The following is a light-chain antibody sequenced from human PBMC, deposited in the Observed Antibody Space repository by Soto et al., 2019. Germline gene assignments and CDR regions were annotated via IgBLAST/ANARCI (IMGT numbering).Light chain of an antibody. J-gene: IGLJ1*01. CDR2: GVT. V-gene: IGLV1-40*01. CDR3: QSYDSSLSVYV. CDR1: WSNIGAGYE. Sequence: QSVLTQPASVSGAPGQRVTISCTGGWSNIGAGYEVHWYQHLPGTAPKLLIYGVTNRPSGVPDRFSGSRSGTSASLAITGLQADDEGDYYCQSYDSSLSVYVFGTGTKLTVL.